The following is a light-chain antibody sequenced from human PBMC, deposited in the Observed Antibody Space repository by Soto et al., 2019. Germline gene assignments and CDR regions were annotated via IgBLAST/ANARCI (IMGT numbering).Light chain of an antibody. J-gene: IGLJ2*01. Sequence: QSVLTQPPSVSAAPGQTVSISCSGSSSNIGNNYVSWYQQFPGKAPKLLIYHDNQRPSEISDRISGSKSGTSATLGIPGLQTGDEADYYCATWDSSLRAEAFGGGTKVTAL. CDR1: SSNIGNNY. V-gene: IGLV1-51*01. CDR3: ATWDSSLRAEA. CDR2: HDN.